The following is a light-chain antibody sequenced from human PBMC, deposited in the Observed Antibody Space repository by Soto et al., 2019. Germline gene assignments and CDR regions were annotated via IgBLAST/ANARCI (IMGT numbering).Light chain of an antibody. J-gene: IGLJ1*01. Sequence: QSALTQPPSVSGAPGQRVTISCTGSSSNIGAGSGVHWYQQLPGTAPKLLIYNDNKRPSGVPDRFSGSKSGTSASLAITGLQAEDEADYYCQSYDSSLSGYVFGTGTKVTVL. CDR3: QSYDSSLSGYV. V-gene: IGLV1-40*01. CDR2: NDN. CDR1: SSNIGAGSG.